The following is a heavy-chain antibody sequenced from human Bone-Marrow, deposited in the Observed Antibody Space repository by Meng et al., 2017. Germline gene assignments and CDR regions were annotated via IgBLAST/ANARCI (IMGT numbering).Heavy chain of an antibody. CDR2: INHSGTT. CDR3: ARGHAYGDYVASGY. J-gene: IGHJ4*02. V-gene: IGHV4-34*01. Sequence: QVQLQQWGAGLLKPSETLSLTCAVYGGSFSDYYWSWISQPPEKGLEWIGEINHSGTTHYNPSLKSRVTISIDTSKNQFSLKLNSVTAADTAVYYCARGHAYGDYVASGYWGQGTLVTVSS. D-gene: IGHD4-17*01. CDR1: GGSFSDYY.